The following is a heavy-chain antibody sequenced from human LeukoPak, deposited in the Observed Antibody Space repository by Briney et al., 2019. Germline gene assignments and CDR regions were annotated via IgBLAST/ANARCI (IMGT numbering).Heavy chain of an antibody. V-gene: IGHV3-23*01. CDR2: ISDTGGST. J-gene: IGHJ4*02. Sequence: GGSLRLSCAASAFTFGSFGMSWVRQAPGKGLEWVSVISDTGGSTFYADSVKGQFTISRDNSRNTLYLQMNSLRAEDTAVYYCAKGRIQSYMAPEYWGQGTLVTVSS. CDR1: AFTFGSFG. CDR3: AKGRIQSYMAPEY. D-gene: IGHD5-18*01.